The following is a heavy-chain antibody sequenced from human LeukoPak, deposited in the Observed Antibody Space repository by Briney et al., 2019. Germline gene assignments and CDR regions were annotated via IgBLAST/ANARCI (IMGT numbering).Heavy chain of an antibody. CDR3: ARVDYGDLRGPRWYFDL. CDR2: TIPIFGTA. D-gene: IGHD4-17*01. CDR1: GGTFSSYA. J-gene: IGHJ2*01. V-gene: IGHV1-69*13. Sequence: ASVKVSCKASGGTFSSYAISWVRQAPGQGLEWMGGTIPIFGTANYAQKFQGRVTITADESTSTAYMELSSLRSEDTAVYYCARVDYGDLRGPRWYFDLWGRGTLVTVSS.